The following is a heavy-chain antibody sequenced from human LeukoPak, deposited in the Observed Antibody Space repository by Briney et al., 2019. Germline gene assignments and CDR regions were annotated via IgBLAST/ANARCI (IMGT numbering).Heavy chain of an antibody. CDR2: ISAYNGNT. CDR1: GYTFTNYG. CDR3: ARDLTYYYGSGSYGDY. J-gene: IGHJ4*02. D-gene: IGHD3-10*01. V-gene: IGHV1-18*01. Sequence: ASVKVSCKASGYTFTNYGISWVRQAPGQGLEWMGWISAYNGNTNYAQKLQGRVTMTTDTSTSTAYMELRSLRSDDTAVYYCARDLTYYYGSGSYGDYWGQGTLVTVSS.